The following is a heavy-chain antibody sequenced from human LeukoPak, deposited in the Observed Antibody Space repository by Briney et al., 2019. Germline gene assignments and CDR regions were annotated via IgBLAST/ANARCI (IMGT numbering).Heavy chain of an antibody. CDR3: AKGGPGIAAAVRNYFDY. J-gene: IGHJ4*02. D-gene: IGHD6-13*01. CDR2: ISGSGGST. V-gene: IGHV3-23*01. Sequence: PGGSLRLSCAASGFTFSSYGMSWVRQAPGKGLEWVSAISGSGGSTYYADSVKGRFTISRDNSKNTLYLQMNSLRAEDTAVYYCAKGGPGIAAAVRNYFDYWGQGTLVTVSS. CDR1: GFTFSSYG.